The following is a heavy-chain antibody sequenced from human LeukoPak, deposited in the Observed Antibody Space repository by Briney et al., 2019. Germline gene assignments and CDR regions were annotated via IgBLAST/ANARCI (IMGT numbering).Heavy chain of an antibody. CDR2: IHPQGIF. J-gene: IGHJ5*02. CDR3: ARGRDRSKAGDL. D-gene: IGHD5-24*01. CDR1: GGSCDDYY. V-gene: IGHV4-34*01. Sequence: SSETLSLTCDVSGGSCDDYYCSWIRQPPGKGLEGIGEIHPQGIFYYNSSLMSRVTISIDPSKSQFSLRLTSVTAADTAFYYCARGRDRSKAGDLWGQGILVTVSS.